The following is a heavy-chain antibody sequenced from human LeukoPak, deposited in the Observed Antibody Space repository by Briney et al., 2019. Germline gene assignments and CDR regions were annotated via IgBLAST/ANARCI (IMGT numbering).Heavy chain of an antibody. D-gene: IGHD3-10*01. Sequence: QPGGSLRLSCAASGFTFNTYAMHWVRQAPGKGLEWVAFIRSDANNKFYSDSVKGRFTISRDNSKNTLYLQMNSLRVVDTAMYYCAKGGPGGSYYGKIDSWGQGTLVTVSS. J-gene: IGHJ4*02. CDR1: GFTFNTYA. CDR3: AKGGPGGSYYGKIDS. V-gene: IGHV3-30*02. CDR2: IRSDANNK.